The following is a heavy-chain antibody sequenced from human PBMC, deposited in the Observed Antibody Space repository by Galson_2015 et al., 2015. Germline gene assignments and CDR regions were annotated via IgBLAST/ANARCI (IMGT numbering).Heavy chain of an antibody. V-gene: IGHV3-23*01. CDR2: ISGSGGST. D-gene: IGHD4-11*01. J-gene: IGHJ3*02. Sequence: SLRLSCAASGFTFSSYAMSWVRQAPGKGLEWVSAISGSGGSTYYADSVKGRFTISRDNSKNTLYLQMNSLRAEDTAVYYCAKDVSVYDYSNSEWYDAFDIWGQGTMVTVSS. CDR3: AKDVSVYDYSNSEWYDAFDI. CDR1: GFTFSSYA.